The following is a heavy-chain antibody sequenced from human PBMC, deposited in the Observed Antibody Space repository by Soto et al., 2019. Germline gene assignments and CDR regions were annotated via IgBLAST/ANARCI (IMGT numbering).Heavy chain of an antibody. Sequence: EVKLLESGGGLAQPGGSLRLSCVGSGFTFDSYAISWVRQAPGERLQWIAAISGSADGTDYAHSVRGRFTISRDNGKKTVDLKLDSLRVEDTAVYFCAKDTVGGYSFWSGYYSDGLDVWGQGTLVSVS. CDR1: GFTFDSYA. V-gene: IGHV3-23*01. J-gene: IGHJ3*01. CDR2: ISGSADGT. D-gene: IGHD3-3*01. CDR3: AKDTVGGYSFWSGYYSDGLDV.